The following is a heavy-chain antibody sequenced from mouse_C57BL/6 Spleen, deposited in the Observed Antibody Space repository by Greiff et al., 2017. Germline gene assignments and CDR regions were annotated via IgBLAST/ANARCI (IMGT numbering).Heavy chain of an antibody. CDR3: TRLLRNYFGD. D-gene: IGHD1-1*01. J-gene: IGHJ2*01. V-gene: IGHV1-15*01. Sequence: QVQLKESGAELVRPGASVTLSCKASGYTFTDYEMHWVKQTPVHGLEWIGAIDPETGGTAYNQKFKGKAILTADKSSSTAYMELRSLTSEVSAVYYCTRLLRNYFGDRGKGTTLTVSS. CDR2: IDPETGGT. CDR1: GYTFTDYE.